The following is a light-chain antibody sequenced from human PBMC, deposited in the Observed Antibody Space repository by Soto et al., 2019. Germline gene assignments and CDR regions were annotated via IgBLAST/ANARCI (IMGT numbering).Light chain of an antibody. J-gene: IGKJ5*01. V-gene: IGKV3-11*01. Sequence: EILLTPSPDTLSVSPGERATLSCMAIQSISSYLAWYQQKPGQAPRLLIYDASNRATGIPARFSGSGSGTDFTLTIRSLEPEDFAVYYCQQRSKWQITFGKGNRVEIK. CDR1: QSISSY. CDR2: DAS. CDR3: QQRSKWQIT.